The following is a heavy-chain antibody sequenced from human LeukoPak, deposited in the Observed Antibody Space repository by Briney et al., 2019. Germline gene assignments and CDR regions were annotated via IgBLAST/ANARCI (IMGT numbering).Heavy chain of an antibody. V-gene: IGHV1-8*01. CDR3: ARDCDIAVAGFDYFDY. Sequence: GASVKVSCKASGYTFTSYDINWVRQATGQGLEWMGWMNPNSGNTGYAQKFQGRVTMTRNTSISTAYMELSSLRSEDTAVYYCARDCDIAVAGFDYFDYWGQGTLVTVFS. D-gene: IGHD6-19*01. CDR1: GYTFTSYD. J-gene: IGHJ4*02. CDR2: MNPNSGNT.